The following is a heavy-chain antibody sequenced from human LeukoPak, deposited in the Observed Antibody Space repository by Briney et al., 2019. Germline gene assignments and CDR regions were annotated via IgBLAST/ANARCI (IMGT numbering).Heavy chain of an antibody. CDR2: ISGGGGST. J-gene: IGHJ4*02. D-gene: IGHD3-16*02. V-gene: IGHV3-23*01. CDR1: GFTFSSYA. Sequence: QPGGSLRLSCAASGFTFSSYAMSWVRQAPGKGLEWVSAISGGGGSTYYADSVKGRFTISRDNSKNTLYLQMNSLRAEDTAVYYCAKATEDDYIWGSYHFDYWGQGTLVTVSS. CDR3: AKATEDDYIWGSYHFDY.